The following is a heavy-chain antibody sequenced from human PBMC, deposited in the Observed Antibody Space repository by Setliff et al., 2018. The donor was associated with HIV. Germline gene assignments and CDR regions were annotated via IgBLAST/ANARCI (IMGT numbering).Heavy chain of an antibody. CDR1: GFTFSTYS. CDR3: ASRVYYYDSNNFLREEGFDP. Sequence: GSLRLSCVASGFTFSTYSMNWVRQAPGKGLEWIGEINQSGRTFYNPSLSGRVTVSIATSKNQFSLKLTSVTAADTAVYYCASRVYYYDSNNFLREEGFDPWGQGTLVTVSS. V-gene: IGHV4-34*01. D-gene: IGHD3-22*01. J-gene: IGHJ5*02. CDR2: INQSGRT.